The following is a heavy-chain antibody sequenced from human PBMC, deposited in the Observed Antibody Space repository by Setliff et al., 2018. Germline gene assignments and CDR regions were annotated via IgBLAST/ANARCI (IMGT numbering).Heavy chain of an antibody. CDR3: VRDRYGRNSDGSGVYNWFDS. V-gene: IGHV4-61*09. J-gene: IGHJ5*01. Sequence: SETLSLTCNVSGASISSGSHYWSWIRQSAGEKPTWIGHVYSTGSTNYNPSFESRVSITVDKSNNQFSLKMTSVTAADTAMYYCVRDRYGRNSDGSGVYNWFDSWGQGILVTVSS. CDR2: VYSTGST. D-gene: IGHD2-15*01. CDR1: GASISSGSHY.